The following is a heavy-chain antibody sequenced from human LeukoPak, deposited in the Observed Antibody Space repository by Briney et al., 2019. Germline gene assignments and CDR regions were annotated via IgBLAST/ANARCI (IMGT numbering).Heavy chain of an antibody. CDR2: ISYDGINK. Sequence: GTSLRLSCAASGFTFSRYAIHWVRQAPGKGLQWVAVISYDGINKYYADSVKGRFTISRDNSKNTLYLQMNSLRTEDTAVYYCARGESDSGTYSPGDFWGQGTLVTVSS. D-gene: IGHD1-26*01. CDR3: ARGESDSGTYSPGDF. J-gene: IGHJ4*02. V-gene: IGHV3-30*04. CDR1: GFTFSRYA.